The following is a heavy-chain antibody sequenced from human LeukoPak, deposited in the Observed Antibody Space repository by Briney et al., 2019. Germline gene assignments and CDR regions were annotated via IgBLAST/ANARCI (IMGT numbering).Heavy chain of an antibody. J-gene: IGHJ4*02. CDR1: GGSISSYY. D-gene: IGHD4-17*01. CDR2: IYYSGST. V-gene: IGHV4-59*01. Sequence: SETLSLTCTVSGGSISSYYWSWIRQPPGKGLEWIGYIYYSGSTNYNPSLKSRVTISVDTSKYQFSLKLSSVTAADTAVYYCARDYGDYDFAYWGQGTLVTVSS. CDR3: ARDYGDYDFAY.